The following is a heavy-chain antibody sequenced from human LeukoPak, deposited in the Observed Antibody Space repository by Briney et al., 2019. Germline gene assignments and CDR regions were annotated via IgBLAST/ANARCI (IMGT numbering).Heavy chain of an antibody. CDR3: ARGPSGYVFRGFDP. J-gene: IGHJ5*02. CDR1: GGSISSYY. CDR2: IYYSGST. V-gene: IGHV4-59*01. D-gene: IGHD5-12*01. Sequence: SETLSLTCTVSGGSISSYYWSWIRQPPGKGLEWIGYIYYSGSTNYNPSLKSRVTISVDTSKNQFSLKLSSVTAADTAVYYCARGPSGYVFRGFDPWGQGTLVTVSS.